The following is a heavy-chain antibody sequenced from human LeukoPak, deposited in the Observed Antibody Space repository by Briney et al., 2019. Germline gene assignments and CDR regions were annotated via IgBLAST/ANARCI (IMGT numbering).Heavy chain of an antibody. CDR1: GGSISSYY. V-gene: IGHV4-59*01. Sequence: SETLSLTCTVSGGSISSYYWSWIRQPPGKGLEWIGYIYYSGSTNYNPSLKSRVTISVDTSKNQFSLKLSSVTAADTAVYYCARDVQDRDDAFDIWGQGTMVTVSS. J-gene: IGHJ3*02. CDR2: IYYSGST. CDR3: ARDVQDRDDAFDI. D-gene: IGHD3-22*01.